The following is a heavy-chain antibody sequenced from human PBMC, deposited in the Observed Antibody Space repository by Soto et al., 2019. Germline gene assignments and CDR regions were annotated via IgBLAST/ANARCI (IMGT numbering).Heavy chain of an antibody. CDR1: GFTFSSYA. CDR3: AKQGLIVVVITLFYFDY. V-gene: IGHV3-23*01. Sequence: HPVGSLRLSCAASGFTFSSYAMSWVRQAPGKGLEWVSAISGSGGSTYYADSVKGRFTISRDNSKNTLYLQMNSLRAEDTAVYYCAKQGLIVVVITLFYFDYWGQGTLVTVSS. CDR2: ISGSGGST. D-gene: IGHD3-22*01. J-gene: IGHJ4*02.